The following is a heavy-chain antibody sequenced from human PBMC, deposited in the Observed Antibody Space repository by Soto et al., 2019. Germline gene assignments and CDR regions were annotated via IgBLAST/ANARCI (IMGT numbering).Heavy chain of an antibody. CDR2: INDSGNI. V-gene: IGHV4-34*01. CDR3: ATGLLLWFGELSRRGGCYYYMDV. J-gene: IGHJ6*03. CDR1: GGSFSGYQ. Sequence: QVQLQQWGAGLLKPSETLSLTCAVYGGSFSGYQWSWIRQTPGKGLEWIGEINDSGNINYNPSLKSRVTILMDTPKKQISLKLSSVAAADTAVYYCATGLLLWFGELSRRGGCYYYMDVWGKGTTVTVSS. D-gene: IGHD3-10*01.